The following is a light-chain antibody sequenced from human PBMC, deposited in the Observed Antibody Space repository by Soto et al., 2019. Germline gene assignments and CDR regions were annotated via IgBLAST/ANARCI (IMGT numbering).Light chain of an antibody. Sequence: DIQMTQSPSTLSASVGDRDTITCRASQSISSWLAWYQQKPGKAPRLLIYKASSLESGVPSRFSGSGSGTEFTLTISSLQPDDFATYYCQQYNTYSFGGGTKVDIK. CDR1: QSISSW. V-gene: IGKV1-5*03. CDR2: KAS. J-gene: IGKJ4*01. CDR3: QQYNTYS.